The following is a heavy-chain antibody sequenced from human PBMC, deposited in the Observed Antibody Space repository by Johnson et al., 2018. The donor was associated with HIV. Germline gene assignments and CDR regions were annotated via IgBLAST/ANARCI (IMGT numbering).Heavy chain of an antibody. J-gene: IGHJ3*02. CDR3: AKMFASAAGLDAFDI. V-gene: IGHV3-15*05. CDR2: IKSKTDGGTT. D-gene: IGHD6-13*01. Sequence: VQLVESGGGVIQPGRSLRLSCAASGFTFRNYGMHWVRQAPGKGLEWVGRIKSKTDGGTTDYAAPVKGRFAISRDDSKNTLYLQMNSLRAEDTAVYYCAKMFASAAGLDAFDIWGQGTMVTVSS. CDR1: GFTFRNYG.